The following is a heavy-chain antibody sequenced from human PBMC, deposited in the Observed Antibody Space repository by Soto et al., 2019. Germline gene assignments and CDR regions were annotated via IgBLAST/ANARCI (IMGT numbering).Heavy chain of an antibody. V-gene: IGHV3-21*01. Sequence: EVQLVESGGGLVKPGGSLRLSCAASGFTFSSYDMNWVRQAPGKGLEYVSSITTSGSYIYYGDSVRGRFTISRDNAKNSLFLQLDSLRAEDTAVYDCVRSGTAPMLRHNWFDPWGQGTLVTVSS. J-gene: IGHJ5*02. D-gene: IGHD1-1*01. CDR2: ITTSGSYI. CDR1: GFTFSSYD. CDR3: VRSGTAPMLRHNWFDP.